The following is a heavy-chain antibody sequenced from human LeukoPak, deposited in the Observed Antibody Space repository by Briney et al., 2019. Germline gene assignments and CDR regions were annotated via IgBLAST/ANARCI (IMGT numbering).Heavy chain of an antibody. Sequence: GGSLRLSCAASGFTFGTYWMNWVRRAPGKGLEWVANINQDGSEKYYVDSVKGRFTISRDNAKNSLYLQMNSLRAEDTAVYYCARAGSLWFGESRLDYWGQGTLVTVSS. CDR1: GFTFGTYW. CDR3: ARAGSLWFGESRLDY. CDR2: INQDGSEK. J-gene: IGHJ4*02. V-gene: IGHV3-7*01. D-gene: IGHD3-10*01.